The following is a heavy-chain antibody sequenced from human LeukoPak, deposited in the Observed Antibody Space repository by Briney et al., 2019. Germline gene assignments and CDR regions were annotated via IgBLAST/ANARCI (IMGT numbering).Heavy chain of an antibody. CDR3: AKVRELWFGESDY. CDR1: GFTFSSYS. V-gene: IGHV3-21*04. D-gene: IGHD3-10*01. Sequence: GSLRLSCAASGFTFSSYSMNWVRQAPGKGLEWVSSISSSSSYIYYADSVKGRFTISRDNAKNSLYLQMNSLRAEDTAVYYCAKVRELWFGESDYWGQGTLVTVSS. CDR2: ISSSSSYI. J-gene: IGHJ4*02.